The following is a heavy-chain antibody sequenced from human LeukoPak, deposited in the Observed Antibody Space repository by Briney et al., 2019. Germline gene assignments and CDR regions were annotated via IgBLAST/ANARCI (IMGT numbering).Heavy chain of an antibody. D-gene: IGHD4-17*01. Sequence: GASVKVSCKASGYTFTGYYMHWVRQAPGQGLEWMGWINPNTGVTNYAQKFQGRVTMTRDTSITTAYMELTRLRSDDTTIYYCARERNYGDYGNAFDVWGQGTKVTVSS. V-gene: IGHV1-2*02. J-gene: IGHJ3*01. CDR3: ARERNYGDYGNAFDV. CDR2: INPNTGVT. CDR1: GYTFTGYY.